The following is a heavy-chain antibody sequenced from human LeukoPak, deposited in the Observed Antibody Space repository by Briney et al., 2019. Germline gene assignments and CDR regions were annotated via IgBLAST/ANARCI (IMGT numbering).Heavy chain of an antibody. CDR1: GFTFSSYA. D-gene: IGHD3-22*01. Sequence: GGSLRLSCAASGFTFSSYAMHWVRQAPGKGLEWVAVISYDGSNKYYVDSVKGRFTISRDSSKNTLYLQMNSLRAEDTAVYYCARDPSSGYYYYFDYWGQGTLVTVSS. CDR3: ARDPSSGYYYYFDY. CDR2: ISYDGSNK. J-gene: IGHJ4*02. V-gene: IGHV3-30-3*01.